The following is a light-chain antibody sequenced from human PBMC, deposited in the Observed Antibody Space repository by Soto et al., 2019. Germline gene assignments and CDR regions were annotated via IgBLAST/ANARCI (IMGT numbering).Light chain of an antibody. V-gene: IGLV1-44*01. CDR1: SSDVGGYI. CDR3: STWDDSLNGWV. Sequence: QSALTQPASVSGSPGQSITISCTGTSSDVGGYIYVSWYQQLPGTAPKLLMYSSDLRPSGVPDRFSGSKSGTTASLAISRVQSEDEADYYCSTWDDSLNGWVFGGGTQLTVL. CDR2: SSD. J-gene: IGLJ3*02.